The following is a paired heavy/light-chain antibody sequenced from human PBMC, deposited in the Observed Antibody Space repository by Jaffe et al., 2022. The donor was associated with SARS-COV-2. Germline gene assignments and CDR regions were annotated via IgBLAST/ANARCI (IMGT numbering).Heavy chain of an antibody. Sequence: EVQMVESGGGLVQPGGSLRLSCAASGFTFSSVWMSWVRQAPGKGLEWVASINEDGSQKYYVDSVRGRFTISRDNAKSSLYLQMDSLRAEDTAVYHCPRDTGYYTFVYWGQGALVTVSS. CDR1: GFTFSSVW. CDR3: PRDTGYYTFVY. D-gene: IGHD3-9*01. J-gene: IGHJ4*02. CDR2: INEDGSQK. V-gene: IGHV3-7*01.
Light chain of an antibody. CDR2: EVS. J-gene: IGLJ2*01. CDR3: SSFAGSNHVV. Sequence: QSALTQPPSASGSPGQSVTISCTGTSSDVGNYKYVSWYQQHPGKAPKLIIYEVSKRPSGVPDRFSGSKSGNTASLTVSGLQAEDEADYYCSSFAGSNHVVFGGGTKLTVL. V-gene: IGLV2-8*01. CDR1: SSDVGNYKY.